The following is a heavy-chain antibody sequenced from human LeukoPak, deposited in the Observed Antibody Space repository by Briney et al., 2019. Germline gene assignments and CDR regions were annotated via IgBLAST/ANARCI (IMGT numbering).Heavy chain of an antibody. Sequence: GGSLRLSCAASGFTFSSYAMHWVRQAPGKGLEWVAVISYDGSNKYYADSVKGRFTISRDNSKNTLYLQMNSLRAEDTAVYYCARRYSGSYPTLPDYWGQGTLVTVSS. J-gene: IGHJ4*02. D-gene: IGHD1-26*01. CDR3: ARRYSGSYPTLPDY. V-gene: IGHV3-30-3*01. CDR2: ISYDGSNK. CDR1: GFTFSSYA.